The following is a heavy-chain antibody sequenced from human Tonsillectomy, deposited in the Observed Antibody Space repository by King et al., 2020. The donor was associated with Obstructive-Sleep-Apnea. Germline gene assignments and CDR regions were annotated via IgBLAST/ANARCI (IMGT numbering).Heavy chain of an antibody. D-gene: IGHD5-12*01. CDR1: GLTFDDHA. Sequence: VQLVESGGGLVQPGRSLRLSCAASGLTFDDHAMHWVRQAPGKGLDWVSGSRWNSGSIDSSDSVKVRFTISRDNAKNSLYLQMNSLRAEDTALYYCAKDISSGYDDWVTAFDIWGQGTMVTVSS. V-gene: IGHV3-9*01. CDR3: AKDISSGYDDWVTAFDI. CDR2: SRWNSGSI. J-gene: IGHJ3*02.